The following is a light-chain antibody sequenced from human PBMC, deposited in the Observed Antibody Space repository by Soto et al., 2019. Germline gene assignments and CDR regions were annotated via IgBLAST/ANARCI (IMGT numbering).Light chain of an antibody. J-gene: IGKJ1*01. CDR1: QSVSSN. Sequence: EIVMTQSPATLSVSPGERATLSCRASQSVSSNLAWYQQKPGQAPRLLIYGASTRATGIPARFSGSGSGTEVTLAISSLQSEDFAVSYCQQYKNWPPKTFGQGTKVEIK. CDR2: GAS. CDR3: QQYKNWPPKT. V-gene: IGKV3-15*01.